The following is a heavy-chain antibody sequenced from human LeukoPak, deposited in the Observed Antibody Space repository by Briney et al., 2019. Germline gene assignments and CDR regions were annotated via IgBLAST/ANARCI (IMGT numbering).Heavy chain of an antibody. CDR2: ISSSSSYI. Sequence: PGGSLRLSCAASRFTFSSYSMNWVRQAPGKGLEWVSSISSSSSYIYYADSVKGRFTISRDNAKNSLYLQMNSLRAEDTAVYYCAKARYSSSWYSYFDYWGQGTLVTVSS. CDR1: RFTFSSYS. CDR3: AKARYSSSWYSYFDY. V-gene: IGHV3-21*01. D-gene: IGHD6-13*01. J-gene: IGHJ4*02.